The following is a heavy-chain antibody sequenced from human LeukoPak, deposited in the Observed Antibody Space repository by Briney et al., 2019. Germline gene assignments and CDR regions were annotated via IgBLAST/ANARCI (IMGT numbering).Heavy chain of an antibody. CDR1: GFTFSSYG. CDR3: ARGSSSWTFDY. D-gene: IGHD6-13*01. CDR2: ISGSGGST. Sequence: GGSLRLSCAASGFTFSSYGMSWVRQAPGKGLEWVSSISGSGGSTYYADSVKGRFTISRDNSMNTLYLQMNSLRAQDTAVYYCARGSSSWTFDYWGQGTLVTVSS. V-gene: IGHV3-23*01. J-gene: IGHJ4*02.